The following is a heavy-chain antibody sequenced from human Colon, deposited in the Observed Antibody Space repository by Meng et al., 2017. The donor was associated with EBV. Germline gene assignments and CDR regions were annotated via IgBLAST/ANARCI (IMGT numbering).Heavy chain of an antibody. CDR1: GSTFTGYY. Sequence: VQPVAAGAEGKKPGSSANGACKASGSTFTGYYMHWVRQAPGQGLEWMGRINPNSGGTNYAQKFQGRVTMTRDTSISTAYMELSRLRSDDTAVYYCAHQAVAGTRGWLDPWGQGTLVTVSS. CDR2: INPNSGGT. V-gene: IGHV1-2*06. J-gene: IGHJ5*02. CDR3: AHQAVAGTRGWLDP. D-gene: IGHD6-19*01.